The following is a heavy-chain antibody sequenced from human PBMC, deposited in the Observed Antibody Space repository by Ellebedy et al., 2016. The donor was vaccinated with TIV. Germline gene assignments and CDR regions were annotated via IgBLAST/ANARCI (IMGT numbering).Heavy chain of an antibody. V-gene: IGHV2-70*04. CDR1: GFSLSTVGMR. J-gene: IGHJ4*02. D-gene: IGHD1-26*01. Sequence: SGPTLVKPTQTLTLTCTFSGFSLSTVGMRISWFRQPPGKALEWLARIDRDGTTKYHSSLKTRLTIPKDTSVNQVDLTMTNMDPVDTATYFCARGYSGNYYGADYWGQGILVTVSS. CDR2: IDRDGTT. CDR3: ARGYSGNYYGADY.